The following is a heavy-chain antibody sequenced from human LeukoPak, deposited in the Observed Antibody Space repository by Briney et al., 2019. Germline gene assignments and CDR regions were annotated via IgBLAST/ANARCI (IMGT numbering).Heavy chain of an antibody. CDR3: AKDGYGSSSWYGNYFDY. D-gene: IGHD6-13*01. Sequence: GGSLRLSCAASGFTFSSYGMHWVRQAPGKGLEWVAVISYDGSNKYYADSVKGRFTISRDNSKNTLYLQMNSLRAEDTAVYYCAKDGYGSSSWYGNYFDYWGQRTLVTVSS. V-gene: IGHV3-30*18. CDR2: ISYDGSNK. J-gene: IGHJ4*02. CDR1: GFTFSSYG.